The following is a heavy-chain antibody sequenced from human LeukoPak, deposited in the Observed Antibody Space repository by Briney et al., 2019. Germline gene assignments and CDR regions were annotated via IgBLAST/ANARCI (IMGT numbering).Heavy chain of an antibody. D-gene: IGHD6-13*01. V-gene: IGHV3-30*02. Sequence: GGSLRLSCAASGFTFSSYGMHWVRQAPGKGLEWVAFIRYDGSYKYYADSVKGRFTISRDNSKNTLSLQMNSLRAEDTAVYYCAKDLDIFVSSSWYMDVWGKGTTVTVSS. J-gene: IGHJ6*03. CDR2: IRYDGSYK. CDR3: AKDLDIFVSSSWYMDV. CDR1: GFTFSSYG.